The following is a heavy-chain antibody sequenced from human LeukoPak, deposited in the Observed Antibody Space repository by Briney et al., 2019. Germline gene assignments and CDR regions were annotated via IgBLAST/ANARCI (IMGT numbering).Heavy chain of an antibody. CDR1: GGSFSGYY. CDR3: ARGRVSSSTWYSTYYYYFYMDV. V-gene: IGHV4-34*01. Sequence: ETLSLPCAVYGGSFSGYYWSWIRQPPGKGLEWIGYVDHTGSTNFNPSLNGRVSISRDTTKNLFSLRLRSVTAADTAVYFCARGRVSSSTWYSTYYYYFYMDVWGKGTTVTVSS. CDR2: VDHTGST. D-gene: IGHD1-1*01. J-gene: IGHJ6*03.